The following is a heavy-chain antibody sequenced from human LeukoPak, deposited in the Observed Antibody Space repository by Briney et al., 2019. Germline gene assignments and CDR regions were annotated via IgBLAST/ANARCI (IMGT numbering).Heavy chain of an antibody. Sequence: GGSLRLSCVPSGFPFSRYGMHWVRQAPGKGLEWVSYISSSGSTIYYADSVKGRFTISRDNAKNSLYLQMNSLRAEDTAVYYCAELGITMIGGVWGKGTTVTISS. D-gene: IGHD3-10*02. J-gene: IGHJ6*04. V-gene: IGHV3-48*03. CDR1: GFPFSRYG. CDR2: ISSSGSTI. CDR3: AELGITMIGGV.